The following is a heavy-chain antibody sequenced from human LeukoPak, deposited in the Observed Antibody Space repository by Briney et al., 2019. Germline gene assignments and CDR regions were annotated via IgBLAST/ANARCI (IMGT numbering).Heavy chain of an antibody. D-gene: IGHD6-13*01. J-gene: IGHJ6*03. CDR2: IIPIFGTA. CDR1: GGTFSSYA. Sequence: SVKVSCKASGGTFSSYATSWVRQAPGQGLEWMGGIIPIFGTANYAQKFQGRVTITTDESTSTAYMELSSLRSEDTAVYYCARVSGSSPDYYYYYMDVWGKGTTVTVSS. CDR3: ARVSGSSPDYYYYYMDV. V-gene: IGHV1-69*05.